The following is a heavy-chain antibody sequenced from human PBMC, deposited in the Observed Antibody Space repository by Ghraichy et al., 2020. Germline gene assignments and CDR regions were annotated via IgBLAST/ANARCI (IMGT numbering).Heavy chain of an antibody. CDR3: ATGPYDYVWGSYRLGYFDY. CDR2: ISGSVGST. Sequence: LSLTCAASGFTFSSYAMSWVRQAPGKGLEWVSAISGSVGSTYYADSVKGRFTISRDNSKNTLYLQMNSLRAEDTAVYYCATGPYDYVWGSYRLGYFDYWGQGTLVTVSS. CDR1: GFTFSSYA. V-gene: IGHV3-23*01. D-gene: IGHD3-16*02. J-gene: IGHJ4*02.